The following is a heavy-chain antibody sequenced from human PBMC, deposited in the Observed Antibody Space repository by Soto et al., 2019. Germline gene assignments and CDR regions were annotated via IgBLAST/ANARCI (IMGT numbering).Heavy chain of an antibody. CDR2: IWISGAT. J-gene: IGHJ3*01. V-gene: IGHV3-66*01. D-gene: IGHD6-6*01. CDR1: GFIVRNSY. Sequence: RLSCEVSGFIVRNSYMSWVRQAPGKGLEGMSGIWISGATEYADSVKGRFTISRESSKNMLIFEIKNRRADDTAMYYCARGGGSASSSRGWGQGKMVTVSS. CDR3: ARGGGSASSSRG.